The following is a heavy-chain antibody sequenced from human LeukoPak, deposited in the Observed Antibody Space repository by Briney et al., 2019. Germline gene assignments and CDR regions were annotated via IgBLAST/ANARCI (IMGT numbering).Heavy chain of an antibody. D-gene: IGHD3-22*01. CDR1: GGSISSYY. CDR2: IYYSGST. V-gene: IGHV4-59*12. Sequence: SETLSLTCTVSGGSISSYYWSWIRQPPGKGLEWIGYIYYSGSTYYNPSLKSRVTISVDRSKNQFSLKLSSVTAADTAVYYCARAAYDSSGYYYGGGAFDIWGQGTMVTVSS. J-gene: IGHJ3*02. CDR3: ARAAYDSSGYYYGGGAFDI.